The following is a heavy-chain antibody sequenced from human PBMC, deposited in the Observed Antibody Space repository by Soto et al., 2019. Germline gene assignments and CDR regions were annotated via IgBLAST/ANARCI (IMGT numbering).Heavy chain of an antibody. Sequence: QVQLQESGPGLVEPSQTLSLTCSVSGGSMRSEGYYWSWIRQHPGKGLEWIGYIYYSGRTDYNPSLKSRLTISVDKSTNEFYLKMRSVTAADTALYYCDDLRWFTGSPGAWGQEPLVTVSS. CDR3: DDLRWFTGSPGA. D-gene: IGHD2-15*01. CDR2: IYYSGRT. J-gene: IGHJ5*02. CDR1: GGSMRSEGYY. V-gene: IGHV4-31*03.